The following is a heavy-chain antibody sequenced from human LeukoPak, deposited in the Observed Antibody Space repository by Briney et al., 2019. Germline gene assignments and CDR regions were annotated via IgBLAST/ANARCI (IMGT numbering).Heavy chain of an antibody. CDR1: GFTFRSYA. CDR2: ISFDGNNK. V-gene: IGHV3-30-3*01. CDR3: ARASYGSESPGPFYYGVDV. D-gene: IGHD3-10*01. Sequence: GGSLRLSCAASGFTFRSYAMHWVRQAPGKGLEWVAVISFDGNNKYYADSVKGRFTISRDNSKNTLYLQMNSLRAEDTAVYYCARASYGSESPGPFYYGVDVWGQGTTVTVSS. J-gene: IGHJ6*02.